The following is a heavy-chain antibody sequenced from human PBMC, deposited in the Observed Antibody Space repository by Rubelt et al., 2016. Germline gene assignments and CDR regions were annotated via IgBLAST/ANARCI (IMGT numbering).Heavy chain of an antibody. D-gene: IGHD2-2*01. Sequence: QVQLQGSGPGLVKPSETLSLTCTVSGGSISSSSYYWGWIRQPPGKGLEWIGSIYYSGSTYYNPSLKSRVTISAETSKNQFSLKLSSVTAADTAVYYCARGPAASYYYYYMDVWGKGTTVTVSS. CDR3: ARGPAASYYYYYMDV. J-gene: IGHJ6*03. CDR1: GGSISSSSYY. V-gene: IGHV4-39*01. CDR2: IYYSGST.